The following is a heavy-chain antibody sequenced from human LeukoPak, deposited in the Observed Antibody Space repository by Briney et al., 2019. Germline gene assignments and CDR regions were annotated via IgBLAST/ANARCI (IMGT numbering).Heavy chain of an antibody. CDR1: GGSISSSSYY. D-gene: IGHD6-6*01. CDR2: IYYSGST. V-gene: IGHV4-39*07. CDR3: ARVGKYSSSYFDY. J-gene: IGHJ4*02. Sequence: SETLSLTCTVSGGSISSSSYYWGWIRQPPGKGLEWIGSIYYSGSTYYNPSLKSRVTISVDTSKNQFSLKLSSVTAADTAVYYCARVGKYSSSYFDYWGQGTLVTVSS.